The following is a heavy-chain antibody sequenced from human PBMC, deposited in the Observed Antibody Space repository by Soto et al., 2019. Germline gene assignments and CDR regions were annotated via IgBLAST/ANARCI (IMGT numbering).Heavy chain of an antibody. D-gene: IGHD1-26*01. V-gene: IGHV1-69*12. CDR3: AISGRGIYYYYYGMDV. CDR2: IIPIFGTA. J-gene: IGHJ6*02. Sequence: QVQLVQSGAEVKKPGSSVKVSCKASGGTFSSYAISWVRQAPGQGLEWMGGIIPIFGTANYAQKFQGRVTITADESTSTAYMELSSPRSEDTAVYYCAISGRGIYYYYYGMDVWGQGTTVTVSS. CDR1: GGTFSSYA.